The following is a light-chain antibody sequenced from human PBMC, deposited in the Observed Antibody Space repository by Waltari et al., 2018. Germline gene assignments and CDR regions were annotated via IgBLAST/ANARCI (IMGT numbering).Light chain of an antibody. V-gene: IGKV1-39*01. Sequence: DFQMTQSPSSLSASVGDRVTITCRASQSISTYLTWYQQKPGKAPNLLIYAASSLQSGVPSRFSGSGSGTDFTLTISSLQPEDFATYYCQQSYSPLTFGGGTKVEIK. CDR1: QSISTY. CDR2: AAS. J-gene: IGKJ4*01. CDR3: QQSYSPLT.